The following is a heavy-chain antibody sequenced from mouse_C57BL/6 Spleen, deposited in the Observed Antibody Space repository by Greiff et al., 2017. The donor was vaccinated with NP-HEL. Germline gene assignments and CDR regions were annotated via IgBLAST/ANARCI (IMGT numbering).Heavy chain of an antibody. CDR2: IDPETGGT. V-gene: IGHV1-15*01. Sequence: LVESGAELVRPGASVTLSCKASGYTFTDYEMHWVKQTPVHGLEWIGAIDPETGGTAYNQKFKGKAILTADKSSSTAYMELRSLTSEDSAVYYCTRSHDGYYFDYWGQGTTLTVSS. D-gene: IGHD1-1*01. J-gene: IGHJ2*01. CDR1: GYTFTDYE. CDR3: TRSHDGYYFDY.